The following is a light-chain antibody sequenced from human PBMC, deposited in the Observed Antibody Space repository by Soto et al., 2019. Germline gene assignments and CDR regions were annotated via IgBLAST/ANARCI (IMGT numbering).Light chain of an antibody. CDR1: QSLLFASNNQNY. CDR2: WTS. Sequence: DIVMTQSPDSLALSLGERATITCKSSQSLLFASNNQNYVAWYQQKPGQPPKLLIYWTSTRESGVPDRFSGSGSGADFSLTISSLQAEDVATYYCQQYYSPPLTFGQGTRVEIK. J-gene: IGKJ1*01. CDR3: QQYYSPPLT. V-gene: IGKV4-1*01.